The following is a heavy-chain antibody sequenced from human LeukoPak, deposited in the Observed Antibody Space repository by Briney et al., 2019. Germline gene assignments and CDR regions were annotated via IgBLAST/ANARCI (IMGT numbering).Heavy chain of an antibody. J-gene: IGHJ4*02. CDR1: GFTFSSYT. Sequence: PGGSLRLSCTASGFTFSSYTMNWVRLAPGKGLECVSSISSSSSDIYYADSVKGRFTISRDNAKNSLYLQMNSLRAEDTAMYYCARAKYCSGGNCYSADYWGQGTLVTVSS. CDR3: ARAKYCSGGNCYSADY. V-gene: IGHV3-21*01. D-gene: IGHD2-15*01. CDR2: ISSSSSDI.